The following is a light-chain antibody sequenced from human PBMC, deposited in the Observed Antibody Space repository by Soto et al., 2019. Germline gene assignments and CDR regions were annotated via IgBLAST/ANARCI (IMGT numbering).Light chain of an antibody. V-gene: IGKV3-11*01. CDR3: HQRSNWPLT. Sequence: EVVLTQSPATLSLSPGERATLSCRASQSVTKYLAWYQQKPGQALRLLIYDVSKRATGIPARFSGSGSETDFTLTISSLEPGDFAVCYWHQRSNWPLTFGGGTKLEIK. CDR1: QSVTKY. CDR2: DVS. J-gene: IGKJ4*01.